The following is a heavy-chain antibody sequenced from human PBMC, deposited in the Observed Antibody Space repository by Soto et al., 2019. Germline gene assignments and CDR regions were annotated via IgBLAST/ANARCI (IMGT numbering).Heavy chain of an antibody. V-gene: IGHV3-15*01. CDR1: GFTFSSAW. D-gene: IGHD2-15*01. CDR3: ERASTYSGWDV. CDR2: VKSNTDGGTT. Sequence: GGSLRLSCAASGFTFSSAWMSWVRQAPGKGLEWVGRVKSNTDGGTTEYAAPVKGRFTISRDDSKNTLYLQMSSLRTEDTAVYYCERASTYSGWDVWGQGTTVTVSS. J-gene: IGHJ6*02.